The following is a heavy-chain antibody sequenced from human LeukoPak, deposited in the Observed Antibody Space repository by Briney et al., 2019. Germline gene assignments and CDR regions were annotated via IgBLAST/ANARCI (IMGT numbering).Heavy chain of an antibody. D-gene: IGHD6-13*01. Sequence: ASVKVSCKASGYTFTGYYIYWVRQAPGQGLEWVGRINPDSGDTNYAQKFHGRVTMTRDSSISTAYMELSRLRSDDTAVYYCARRSLTAVGLYYYYYMDVWGKGTTVTVSS. CDR1: GYTFTGYY. CDR2: INPDSGDT. J-gene: IGHJ6*03. CDR3: ARRSLTAVGLYYYYYMDV. V-gene: IGHV1-2*02.